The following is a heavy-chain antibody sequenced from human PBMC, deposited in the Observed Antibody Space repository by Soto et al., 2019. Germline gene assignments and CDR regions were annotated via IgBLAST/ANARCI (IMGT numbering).Heavy chain of an antibody. J-gene: IGHJ4*02. Sequence: QITLKESGPTLVKPTQTLTLTCTFSGFSLSTSGVGVGWISQPPGTDLEWLALIYWDDDKRYSSSLKSRLTITKDTCKNQVVLTMTIMDPVDTATYYCAHGRAAAGFFDCWGQGTLVTVSS. V-gene: IGHV2-5*02. CDR3: AHGRAAAGFFDC. CDR2: IYWDDDK. CDR1: GFSLSTSGVG. D-gene: IGHD6-13*01.